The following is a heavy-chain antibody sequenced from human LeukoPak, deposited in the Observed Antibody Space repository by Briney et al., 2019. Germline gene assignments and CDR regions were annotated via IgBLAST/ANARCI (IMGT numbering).Heavy chain of an antibody. V-gene: IGHV5-51*01. Sequence: GESLKISCKGSGYSFTSYWIGWVRQMPGKGLEWMGIIYPGDSDTRYSPSFQGQVTISADKSISTAYLQWSSLKASDTAMYYCAIPSAESEREGLFVPSYWGQGTLVTVSS. J-gene: IGHJ4*02. CDR1: GYSFTSYW. D-gene: IGHD1-1*01. CDR3: AIPSAESEREGLFVPSY. CDR2: IYPGDSDT.